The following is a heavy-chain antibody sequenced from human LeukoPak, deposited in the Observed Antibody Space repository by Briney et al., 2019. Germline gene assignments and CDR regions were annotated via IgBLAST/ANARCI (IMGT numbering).Heavy chain of an antibody. CDR1: GFTVSDNY. V-gene: IGHV3-66*01. J-gene: IGHJ4*02. CDR3: TRAPMADY. CDR2: MYSGGDA. Sequence: GGSLRLSCAASGFTVSDNYINWVRQAPGKGLEWVSVMYSGGDAFYADSVRGRFTISRDSSKNTLYLQMNSLRVEDTAVYYCTRAPMADYWGQGTLVTVSS. D-gene: IGHD3-10*01.